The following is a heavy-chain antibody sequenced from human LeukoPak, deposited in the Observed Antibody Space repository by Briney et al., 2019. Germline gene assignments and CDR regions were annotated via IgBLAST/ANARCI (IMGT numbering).Heavy chain of an antibody. V-gene: IGHV3-23*01. Sequence: PGGSLRLSCAASGFTFSTYGMSWVRQAPGKGLEWVSAVSSTGGTTYYADSVKGRFTISRDNSKNTLYLQMNSLRAEDTALYYCTKRHDYYETSGYYPDFDFWGQGTLVSVSP. D-gene: IGHD3-22*01. CDR2: VSSTGGTT. J-gene: IGHJ4*02. CDR3: TKRHDYYETSGYYPDFDF. CDR1: GFTFSTYG.